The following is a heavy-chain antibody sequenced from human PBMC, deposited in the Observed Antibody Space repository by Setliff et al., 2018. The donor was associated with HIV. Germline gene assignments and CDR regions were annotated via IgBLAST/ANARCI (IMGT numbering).Heavy chain of an antibody. V-gene: IGHV3-23*01. CDR1: GFTFPNFG. CDR3: AKGWGSPDY. CDR2: ISSGGDRT. D-gene: IGHD7-27*01. Sequence: ETLSLSCAASGFTFPNFGMSWVRQAPGKGLEWVSGISSGGDRTYYADSVKGRFTMSRDNSKNTLHLQMNSLGVEDTAVYYCAKGWGSPDYWGRGTLVTVSS. J-gene: IGHJ4*02.